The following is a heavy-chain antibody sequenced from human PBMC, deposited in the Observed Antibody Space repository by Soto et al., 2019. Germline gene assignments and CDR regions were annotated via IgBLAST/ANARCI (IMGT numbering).Heavy chain of an antibody. Sequence: GGSLRLSCAASGFTFSSYGMHWVRQAPGKGLEWVAVIWYDGSNKYYADSVKGRFTISRDNSKNTLYLQMSSLRAEDTAVYYCARGGWNQLLTEKYYYYGMDVWGQGTTVTVSS. CDR3: ARGGWNQLLTEKYYYYGMDV. V-gene: IGHV3-33*01. D-gene: IGHD2-2*01. J-gene: IGHJ6*02. CDR2: IWYDGSNK. CDR1: GFTFSSYG.